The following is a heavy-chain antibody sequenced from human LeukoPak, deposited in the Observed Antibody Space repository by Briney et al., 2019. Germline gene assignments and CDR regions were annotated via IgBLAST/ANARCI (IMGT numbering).Heavy chain of an antibody. CDR2: IHYNGGT. Sequence: SETLSLTCTLSGGSISSSRYYWGCIRQPPGKGLEWIWRIHYNGGTWSEPSLTRRVTLSVDASKNQFSLKRSSVTAADTAVYYCARRPDRYDILTGRLLLYAFDIWGEGTMVTVSS. CDR1: GGSISSSRYY. V-gene: IGHV4-39*07. CDR3: ARRPDRYDILTGRLLLYAFDI. J-gene: IGHJ3*02. D-gene: IGHD3-9*01.